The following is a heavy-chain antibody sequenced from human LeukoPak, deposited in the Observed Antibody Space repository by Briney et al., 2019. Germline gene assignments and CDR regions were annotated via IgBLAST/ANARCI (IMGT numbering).Heavy chain of an antibody. Sequence: SETLSLTCTVSGGSISSYYWSWIRQPPGKGLEWIGYIYYSGSTDYNPSLKSRVTISVDTSKNQFSLKLSSVTAADTAVYYCARGMGAAAGIFDYWGQGTLVTVSS. CDR2: IYYSGST. CDR3: ARGMGAAAGIFDY. J-gene: IGHJ4*02. D-gene: IGHD6-13*01. CDR1: GGSISSYY. V-gene: IGHV4-59*12.